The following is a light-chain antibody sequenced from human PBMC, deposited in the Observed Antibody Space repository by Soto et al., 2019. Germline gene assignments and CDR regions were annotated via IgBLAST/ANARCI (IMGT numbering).Light chain of an antibody. CDR1: QSVNGNY. CDR2: GAS. J-gene: IGKJ2*01. Sequence: EIVLTQSPGTLSLSPGERATLSCRASQSVNGNYLTWYQQKPGQAPRLLICGASTRATGTPDRFSGSGSGTVFTLTISRLEPEDFAVYYCQQYGSSFRYTFGQGTKLEIK. V-gene: IGKV3-20*01. CDR3: QQYGSSFRYT.